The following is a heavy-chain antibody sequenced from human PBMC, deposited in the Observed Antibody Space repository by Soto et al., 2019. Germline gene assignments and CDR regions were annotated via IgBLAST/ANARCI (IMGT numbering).Heavy chain of an antibody. Sequence: EVQLVESGGGLVQPGRSLRLSCAASGFTFDDYAMHWVRQAPGKGLEWVSGISWNSGSIGYADSVKGRFTISRDNAKNSLYLQMNSLRAEHTALYYCARSGGYSYGQPAYYYGMDVWGQGTTVTVSS. CDR3: ARSGGYSYGQPAYYYGMDV. J-gene: IGHJ6*02. V-gene: IGHV3-9*01. CDR2: ISWNSGSI. D-gene: IGHD5-18*01. CDR1: GFTFDDYA.